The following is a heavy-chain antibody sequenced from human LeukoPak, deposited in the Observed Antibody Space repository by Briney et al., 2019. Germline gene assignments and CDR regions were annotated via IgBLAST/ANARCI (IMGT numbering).Heavy chain of an antibody. Sequence: GSLRLSCTASGFTVSSNYMSWVRQAPGKGLEWVSVIYSGGSTYYADSVKGRFTISRHNSKNTLYLQMNSLRAEDTAVYYCARASSCSGWSNWFDHWGQGTLVTVSS. D-gene: IGHD6-19*01. CDR1: GFTVSSNY. V-gene: IGHV3-53*04. CDR3: ARASSCSGWSNWFDH. J-gene: IGHJ5*02. CDR2: IYSGGST.